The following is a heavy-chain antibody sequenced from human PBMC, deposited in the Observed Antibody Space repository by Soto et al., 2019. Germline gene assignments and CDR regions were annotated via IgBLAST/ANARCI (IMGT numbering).Heavy chain of an antibody. CDR3: AKGARNMITFGGVHFDY. CDR1: GFTSSSYA. CDR2: ISGSGAST. Sequence: GXSLRLSCVASGFTSSSYAMSWVRQAPSKGLEWVSAISGSGASTYYADSVKGRFTISRDNSKNTLYLQMNSLRAEDTAVYYCAKGARNMITFGGVHFDYWGQGTLVTAPQ. V-gene: IGHV3-23*01. J-gene: IGHJ4*02. D-gene: IGHD3-16*01.